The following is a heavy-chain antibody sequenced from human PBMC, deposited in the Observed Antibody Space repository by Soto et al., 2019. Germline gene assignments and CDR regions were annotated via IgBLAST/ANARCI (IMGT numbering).Heavy chain of an antibody. Sequence: SETLSLTCTVSGGSISSYYWSWIRQPPGKGLEWIGYIYYSGSTNYNPSLKSRVTMSVDTSKNQFSLKLSSVTAADTAVYFCAKEHGGGTSMITSYFDYWGRGTLVTVS. V-gene: IGHV4-59*01. CDR3: AKEHGGGTSMITSYFDY. CDR2: IYYSGST. J-gene: IGHJ4*02. D-gene: IGHD5-18*01. CDR1: GGSISSYY.